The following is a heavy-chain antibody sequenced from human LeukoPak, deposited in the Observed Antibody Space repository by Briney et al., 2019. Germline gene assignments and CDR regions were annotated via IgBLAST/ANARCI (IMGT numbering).Heavy chain of an antibody. CDR2: ISYDGSNK. V-gene: IGHV3-30-3*01. CDR1: GFTFSSYA. J-gene: IGHJ4*02. CDR3: AREVNVLLWFGELFPLDY. D-gene: IGHD3-10*01. Sequence: PGRSLRLSCAASGFTFSSYAMHWVRQAPGKGLEWVAVISYDGSNKYYADSVKGRFTISRDNSKNTLYLQMNSLRAEDTAVYYCAREVNVLLWFGELFPLDYWGQGTLVTVSS.